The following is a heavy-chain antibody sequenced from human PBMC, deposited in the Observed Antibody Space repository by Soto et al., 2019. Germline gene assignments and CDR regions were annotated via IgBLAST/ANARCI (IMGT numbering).Heavy chain of an antibody. CDR3: ARHSGGNGYYYVDGYLDS. CDR1: GYSFSNFW. Sequence: PGESLKISCKGSGYSFSNFWIGWVRQMPGRGLEWMGIIFPSDSEIKYSPSFQGQVTISADTSISTAYLQWDTLKASDSAMYYCARHSGGNGYYYVDGYLDSWGQGTPVTVSS. V-gene: IGHV5-51*01. J-gene: IGHJ4*01. D-gene: IGHD3-22*01. CDR2: IFPSDSEI.